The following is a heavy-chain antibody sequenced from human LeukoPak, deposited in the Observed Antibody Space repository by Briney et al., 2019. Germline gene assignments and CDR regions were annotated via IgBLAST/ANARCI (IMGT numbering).Heavy chain of an antibody. D-gene: IGHD6-19*01. CDR3: AKAYIAVAENFDY. CDR1: GFTVSSNY. CDR2: VSASGAGT. V-gene: IGHV3-23*01. Sequence: PGGSLRLSCAASGFTVSSNYMSWVRQAPGKGLEWVSSVSASGAGTYYADSVKGRFTVSRDNSKNTLSLQMSSLRAEDTAIYHCAKAYIAVAENFDYWGQGTLVTVSS. J-gene: IGHJ4*02.